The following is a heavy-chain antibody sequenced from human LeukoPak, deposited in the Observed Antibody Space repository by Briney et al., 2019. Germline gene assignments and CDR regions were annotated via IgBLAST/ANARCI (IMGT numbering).Heavy chain of an antibody. D-gene: IGHD4/OR15-4a*01. V-gene: IGHV3-23*01. CDR3: ANEEVPNDY. CDR1: GFPFSSHA. J-gene: IGHJ4*02. CDR2: ISISGDMT. Sequence: GGSLRLSCEVSGFPFSSHAMSWVRQAPGRGLEWVSGISISGDMTYYADSVQGRFIISRDNSKNTVYLQMDILRVEDTAVYYCANEEVPNDYWGKGTLVTVSS.